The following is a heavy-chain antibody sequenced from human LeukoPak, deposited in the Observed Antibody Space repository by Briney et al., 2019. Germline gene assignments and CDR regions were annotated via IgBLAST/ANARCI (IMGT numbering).Heavy chain of an antibody. D-gene: IGHD3-22*01. Sequence: ASVKVSCKASGGTFSSYAISWVRQARGQGLEWMGWISGYNGNTKYVQKFQGRVTMTTDTSTSTAYMELRSLRSDDTAVYYCARDLTHRRNYDNSGYQIVPAFWGQGTLVTVSS. J-gene: IGHJ4*02. CDR2: ISGYNGNT. CDR3: ARDLTHRRNYDNSGYQIVPAF. CDR1: GGTFSSYA. V-gene: IGHV1-18*01.